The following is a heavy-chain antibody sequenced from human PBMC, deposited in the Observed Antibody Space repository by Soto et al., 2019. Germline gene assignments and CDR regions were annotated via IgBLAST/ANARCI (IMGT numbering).Heavy chain of an antibody. CDR1: GGSFSGYY. Sequence: QVQLQQWGAGLLKPSETLSLTCAVYGGSFSGYYWSWIRQPPGKGLEWIGEINHSGSTNYNPSLKSRVTISEDTSKNQFSLKLSSVTAADTAVYYCARGPTVTTKGVYYYYMDVWGKGTTVTVSS. D-gene: IGHD4-4*01. CDR2: INHSGST. CDR3: ARGPTVTTKGVYYYYMDV. V-gene: IGHV4-34*01. J-gene: IGHJ6*03.